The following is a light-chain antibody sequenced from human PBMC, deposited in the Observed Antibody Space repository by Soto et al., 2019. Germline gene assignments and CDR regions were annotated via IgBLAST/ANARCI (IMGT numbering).Light chain of an antibody. CDR1: QGISTY. J-gene: IGKJ3*01. CDR3: QQLKIYPLS. CDR2: AAS. Sequence: DIQLTQSPSFLSASVGDRLTITCRASQGISTYLAWYQQNPGKAPEVLIYAASTLQSGVPSRFSGSGSGTEFTLTISSLQPEDFATYYGQQLKIYPLSFGPGTKVDLK. V-gene: IGKV1-9*01.